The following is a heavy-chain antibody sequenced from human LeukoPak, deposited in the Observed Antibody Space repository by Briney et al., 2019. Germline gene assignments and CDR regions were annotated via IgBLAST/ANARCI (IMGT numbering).Heavy chain of an antibody. J-gene: IGHJ3*02. D-gene: IGHD3-10*01. CDR2: INAGDGNI. Sequence: GASVTVSCKASGYTFTNYTLHWVRQAPGQRLEWMGWINAGDGNIKYSQDFQGRVTITRNTSISTAYMELSSLRSEDTAVYYCARERQSITDAFDIWGQGTMVTVSS. V-gene: IGHV1-3*03. CDR1: GYTFTNYT. CDR3: ARERQSITDAFDI.